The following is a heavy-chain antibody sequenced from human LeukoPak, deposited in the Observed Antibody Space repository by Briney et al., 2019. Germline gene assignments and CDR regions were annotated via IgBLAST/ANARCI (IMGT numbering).Heavy chain of an antibody. CDR1: GFTFSSYA. V-gene: IGHV3-23*01. CDR2: ISGSGATI. D-gene: IGHD5-18*01. J-gene: IGHJ4*02. Sequence: GGSLRLSCAASGFTFSSYAMSWVRQAPGKGLEWVSAISGSGATIYYADSVKGRFTISRDNSKNTLYLQMNSLRAEDTAVYYCARAWDSYGFDYWGQGTLVTVSS. CDR3: ARAWDSYGFDY.